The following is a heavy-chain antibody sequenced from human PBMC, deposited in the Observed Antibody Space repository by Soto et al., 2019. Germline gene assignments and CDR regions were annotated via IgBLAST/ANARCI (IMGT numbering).Heavy chain of an antibody. Sequence: GASVKVSCKASGYTFTGYYMHWVRQAPGQGLEWMGWINPNSGGTNYAQKFQGWVTMTRDTSISTAYMELSRLRSDDTAVYYCARADVLMVYAPTDYYYYGMDVWGQGTTVTVSS. CDR2: INPNSGGT. V-gene: IGHV1-2*04. D-gene: IGHD2-8*01. CDR1: GYTFTGYY. CDR3: ARADVLMVYAPTDYYYYGMDV. J-gene: IGHJ6*02.